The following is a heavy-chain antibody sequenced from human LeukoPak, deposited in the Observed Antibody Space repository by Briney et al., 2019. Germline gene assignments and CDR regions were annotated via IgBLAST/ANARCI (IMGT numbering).Heavy chain of an antibody. CDR2: INPKIGGT. D-gene: IGHD3-10*01. V-gene: IGHV1-2*02. Sequence: ASVKVSCKASGYTFAGYYMHWVRQAPGQGLEWMGWINPKIGGTNYAQKFQGRVTMTRDTSISTAYMELSRLRSDDTAVYYCARETGSGSFLDNWGQGTLVTVSS. J-gene: IGHJ4*02. CDR1: GYTFAGYY. CDR3: ARETGSGSFLDN.